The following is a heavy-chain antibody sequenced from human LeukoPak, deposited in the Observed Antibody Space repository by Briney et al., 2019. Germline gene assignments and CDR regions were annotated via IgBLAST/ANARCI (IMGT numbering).Heavy chain of an antibody. CDR3: ARLGPGYSSSWSNDAFAI. CDR2: IYYSGST. CDR1: GGSFSGYY. Sequence: SETLSLTCAVYGGSFSGYYWGWIRQPPGKGLEWIGNIYYSGSTYCHPSLKSRVTISVDTSKNQFSLKLSSVTAADTAVYYCARLGPGYSSSWSNDAFAIWGQGTMVTVSS. V-gene: IGHV4-34*01. J-gene: IGHJ3*02. D-gene: IGHD6-13*01.